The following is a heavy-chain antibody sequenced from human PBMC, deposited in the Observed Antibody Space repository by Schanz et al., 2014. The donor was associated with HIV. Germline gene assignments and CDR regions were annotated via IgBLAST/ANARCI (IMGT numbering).Heavy chain of an antibody. CDR3: TRDEYRDV. J-gene: IGHJ3*01. Sequence: QVQLQESGPGLVKPSETLSLTCTVSGGSISSYYWSWIRQPAGKGLEWIGRIYTSGSTNYNPSLRSRIPISGDPTKNEAPLKLTLVTAADTAVYWCTRDEYRDVWGQGAKVTVSS. V-gene: IGHV4-4*07. CDR1: GGSISSYY. CDR2: IYTSGST. D-gene: IGHD4-4*01.